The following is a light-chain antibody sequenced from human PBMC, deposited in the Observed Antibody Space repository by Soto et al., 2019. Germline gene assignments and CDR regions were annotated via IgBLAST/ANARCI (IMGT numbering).Light chain of an antibody. V-gene: IGKV1-5*01. CDR1: QSISSW. Sequence: DIQMTQSPSTLSASVGDRVTITCRASQSISSWLAWYQQKPGKAPKLLIYDASSLESGVPSRFSGSGSGTEVAPAVSSLQPDDFATYYCQQYNSYSPTFGQGTKVEIK. CDR3: QQYNSYSPT. CDR2: DAS. J-gene: IGKJ1*01.